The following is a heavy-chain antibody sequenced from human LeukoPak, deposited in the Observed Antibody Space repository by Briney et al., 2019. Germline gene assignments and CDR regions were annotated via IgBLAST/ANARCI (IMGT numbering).Heavy chain of an antibody. Sequence: SETLSLTCTVSGGSISSSSHYWGWIRQPPGKGLEWIGSIYYSGSTYYNPSLKSRVTISVDTSKNQFSLKLSSVTAADTAVYYCARRVATAYNWFDPWGQGTLVTVSS. CDR2: IYYSGST. J-gene: IGHJ5*02. D-gene: IGHD5-12*01. V-gene: IGHV4-39*01. CDR3: ARRVATAYNWFDP. CDR1: GGSISSSSHY.